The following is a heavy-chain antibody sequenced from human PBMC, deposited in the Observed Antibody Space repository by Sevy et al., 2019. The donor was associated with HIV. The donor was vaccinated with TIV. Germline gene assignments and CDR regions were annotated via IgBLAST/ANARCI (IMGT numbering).Heavy chain of an antibody. CDR1: GFTFDDYT. Sequence: GGSLRLSCAASGFTFDDYTMHGVRQAPRKGLEWVSLISWDGGSTYYADSVKGRFTISRDNSKNSLYLQMNSLRTEDTALYYCAKDATGIAVAGIDYWGQGTLVTVSS. D-gene: IGHD6-19*01. J-gene: IGHJ4*02. V-gene: IGHV3-43*01. CDR3: AKDATGIAVAGIDY. CDR2: ISWDGGST.